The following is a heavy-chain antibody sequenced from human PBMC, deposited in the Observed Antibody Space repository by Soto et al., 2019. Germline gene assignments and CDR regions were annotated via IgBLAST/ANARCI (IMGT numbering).Heavy chain of an antibody. V-gene: IGHV1-18*01. CDR2: ISAYNGNT. CDR1: GYTFTSYG. J-gene: IGHJ6*02. Sequence: ASVKVSCKASGYTFTSYGISWVRQAPGQGLEWMGWISAYNGNTNYAQKLQGRVTMTTDTSTSTAYMELRSLRSDDTAVYYCARDCMWLLPSSSYYDTDVWGQGPPVTVSS. CDR3: ARDCMWLLPSSSYYDTDV. D-gene: IGHD2-8*01.